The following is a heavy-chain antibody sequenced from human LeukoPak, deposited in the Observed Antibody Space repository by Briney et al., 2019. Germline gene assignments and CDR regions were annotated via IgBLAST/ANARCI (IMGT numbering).Heavy chain of an antibody. CDR1: GGSISSYY. J-gene: IGHJ6*03. Sequence: PSETLSLTCTVSGGSISSYYWSWIRQPPGKGLEWIGYIYYSGSTNYNPSLKSRVTISVDTSKNQFSLKLSSVIAADTAVYYCARDGLRSSRYYYYYMDVWGKGTTVTVSS. CDR2: IYYSGST. V-gene: IGHV4-59*01. D-gene: IGHD4-17*01. CDR3: ARDGLRSSRYYYYYMDV.